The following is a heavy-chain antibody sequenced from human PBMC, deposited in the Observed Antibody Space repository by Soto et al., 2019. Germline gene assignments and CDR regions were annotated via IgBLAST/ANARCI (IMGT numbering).Heavy chain of an antibody. CDR3: AKAIAVAGLHYFNS. V-gene: IGHV3-30*18. D-gene: IGHD6-19*01. J-gene: IGHJ4*02. Sequence: GGSLRLSCAASGFSLSSYGMHWVRQAPGKGLEWVAVISYDGSNKYYADSVKGRFTISRDNSMNTLFLQMSSLRADDTAVYYCAKAIAVAGLHYFNSWGQGTLVTVS. CDR1: GFSLSSYG. CDR2: ISYDGSNK.